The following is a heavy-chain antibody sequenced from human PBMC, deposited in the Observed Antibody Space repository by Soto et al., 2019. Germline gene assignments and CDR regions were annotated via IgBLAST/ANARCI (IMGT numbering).Heavy chain of an antibody. CDR2: IYYSGST. J-gene: IGHJ4*02. CDR3: ARGTYYYDSSGYYYWRYFDY. D-gene: IGHD3-22*01. CDR1: GGSISSYY. Sequence: PSETLSLTCTVSGGSISSYYWSWIRQPPGKGLEWIGYIYYSGSTNYNPSLKSRVTISVDTSKNQFSLKLSSVTAADTAVYYCARGTYYYDSSGYYYWRYFDYWGQGTLVTVSS. V-gene: IGHV4-59*01.